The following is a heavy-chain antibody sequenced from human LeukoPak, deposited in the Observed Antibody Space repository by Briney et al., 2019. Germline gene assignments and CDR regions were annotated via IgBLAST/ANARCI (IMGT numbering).Heavy chain of an antibody. D-gene: IGHD1-14*01. V-gene: IGHV3-30*02. Sequence: GGSLRLSCAAPGITFSGYGMHWVPQDPGKGLGWVAFIRYDGSNKYYADSVKGRFTISRDNSKNTLYLQMNSLRAEDTAVYYCAKDTTPPKAGFDPWGQGTLVTVSS. CDR2: IRYDGSNK. CDR3: AKDTTPPKAGFDP. J-gene: IGHJ5*02. CDR1: GITFSGYG.